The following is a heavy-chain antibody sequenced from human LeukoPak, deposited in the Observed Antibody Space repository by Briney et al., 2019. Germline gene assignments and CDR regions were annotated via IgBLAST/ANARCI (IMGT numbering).Heavy chain of an antibody. CDR3: AKDQVYYDSSGY. CDR1: GFTFSSYA. V-gene: IGHV3-23*01. J-gene: IGHJ4*02. D-gene: IGHD3-22*01. CDR2: ISGSGGST. Sequence: GGSLRLSCAAPGFTFSSYAMSWVRQAPGKGLEWVSAISGSGGSTYYADSVKGRFTISRDNSKNTLYLQMNSLRAEDTAVYHCAKDQVYYDSSGYWGQGTLVTVSS.